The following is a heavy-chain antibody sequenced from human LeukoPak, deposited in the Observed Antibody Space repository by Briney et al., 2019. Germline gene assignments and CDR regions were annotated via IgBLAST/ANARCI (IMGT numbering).Heavy chain of an antibody. V-gene: IGHV1-69*13. D-gene: IGHD6-19*01. CDR3: AREPSVADLGGFQH. CDR2: IIPIFGTA. Sequence: SVKVSCKASGGTFSSYAISWVRQAPGQGLEWMGGIIPIFGTANYAQKFQGRVTITADESTSTAYMELSSLRSEDTAVYYCAREPSVADLGGFQHWGHGTLVTVSS. J-gene: IGHJ1*01. CDR1: GGTFSSYA.